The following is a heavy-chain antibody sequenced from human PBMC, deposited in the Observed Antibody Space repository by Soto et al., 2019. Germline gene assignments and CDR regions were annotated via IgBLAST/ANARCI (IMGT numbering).Heavy chain of an antibody. D-gene: IGHD6-19*01. CDR1: GYMFNSYG. CDR2: ISGYNGKT. CDR3: ARAETYTSGWYFEV. J-gene: IGHJ4*02. Sequence: QVQLVQSGGEVKEPGASVKVSCKASGYMFNSYGMSWLRQAAGQGLEWLGWISGYNGKTNYAKKFQGRITMTTETSTTTGYMDLKSLRSDDTAVYYCARAETYTSGWYFEVWGQGTLVTVPS. V-gene: IGHV1-18*01.